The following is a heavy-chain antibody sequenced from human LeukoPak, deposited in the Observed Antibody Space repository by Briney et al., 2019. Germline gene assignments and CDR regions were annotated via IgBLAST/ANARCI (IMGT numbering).Heavy chain of an antibody. V-gene: IGHV3-11*05. CDR1: GFTFSDYY. D-gene: IGHD3-10*01. CDR3: ARVPRITMVRGVIMAYYFDY. CDR2: ISSSSSYT. J-gene: IGHJ4*02. Sequence: PGGSLRLSCAASGFTFSDYYMSWIRQAPGKGLEWVSYISSSSSYTNYADSVKGRFTISRDNAKNSLYLQMNSLRAEDTAVYYCARVPRITMVRGVIMAYYFDYWGQGTPVTVSS.